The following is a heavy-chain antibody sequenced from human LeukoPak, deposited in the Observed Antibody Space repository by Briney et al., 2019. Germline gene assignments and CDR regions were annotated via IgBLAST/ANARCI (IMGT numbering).Heavy chain of an antibody. CDR3: ARLKESMVTNRGYFDY. CDR2: ISAKNGNT. V-gene: IGHV1-18*01. CDR1: GYTLSSYG. D-gene: IGHD2-21*02. Sequence: GASVTVSCKASGYTLSSYGITWVRQAPGQGLEWMGWISAKNGNTNYAQKFQGRVTMTTDTSTNTAYMDLRSLRSDDTAVYYCARLKESMVTNRGYFDYWGQGTLVTVSS. J-gene: IGHJ4*02.